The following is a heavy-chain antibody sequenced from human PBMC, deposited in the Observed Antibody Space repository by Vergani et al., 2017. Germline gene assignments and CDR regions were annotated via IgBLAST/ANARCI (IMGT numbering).Heavy chain of an antibody. Sequence: DVHLAESGGGFFQPGGSLRLSCSASGFSFNSYWMHWVRQVPGKGLFWVSRIKSDGSITAYADSVKGRFTISRDNAQNTLYLQMNSLRVEDTGVYYCARARCIETCDMSNWLDSWGQGTLVTVSS. CDR2: IKSDGSIT. CDR3: ARARCIETCDMSNWLDS. V-gene: IGHV3-74*03. D-gene: IGHD5/OR15-5a*01. CDR1: GFSFNSYW. J-gene: IGHJ5*01.